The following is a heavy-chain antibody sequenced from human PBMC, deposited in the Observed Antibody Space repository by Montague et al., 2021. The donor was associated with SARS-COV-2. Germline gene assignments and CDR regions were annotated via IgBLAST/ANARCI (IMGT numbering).Heavy chain of an antibody. J-gene: IGHJ3*01. CDR3: ARKMDSSFDV. CDR2: TYYRSNWYN. V-gene: IGHV6-1*01. CDR1: GASLSSDSLS. Sequence: VSPGASLSSDSLSWHWIRQSPSRGLEWPASTYYRSNWYNDSAPSVSGRATVKPDTSRNQFSLHLDSVTPEDTALYFCARKMDSSFDVWGKGTMVIVSS. D-gene: IGHD2-2*03.